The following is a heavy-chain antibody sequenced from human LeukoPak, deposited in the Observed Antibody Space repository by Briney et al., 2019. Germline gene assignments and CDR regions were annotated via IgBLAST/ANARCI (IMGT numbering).Heavy chain of an antibody. J-gene: IGHJ4*02. CDR3: ASLWFGEWKLDY. CDR1: GGSISSSSYY. D-gene: IGHD3-10*01. CDR2: IYYSGST. V-gene: IGHV4-39*01. Sequence: PSETLSLTCTVSGGSISSSSYYWGWIRQPPGKGPEWIGSIYYSGSTYYNPSLKSRVTISVDTSKNQFSLKLSSVTAADTAVYYCASLWFGEWKLDYWGQGTLVTVSS.